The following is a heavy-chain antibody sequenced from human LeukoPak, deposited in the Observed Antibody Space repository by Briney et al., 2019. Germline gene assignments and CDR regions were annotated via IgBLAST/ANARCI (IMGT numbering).Heavy chain of an antibody. V-gene: IGHV4-34*01. J-gene: IGHJ6*02. D-gene: IGHD6-13*01. CDR1: GGSFSGYY. CDR3: ARGEDSSSWYWGTYYYGMDV. Sequence: SETLSLTCAVYGGSFSGYYWSWIRQPPGKGREWIGEINHSGSTNYNPSLKSRVTISVDTSKNQFSLKLSSVTAADTAVYYCARGEDSSSWYWGTYYYGMDVWGQGTTVTVSS. CDR2: INHSGST.